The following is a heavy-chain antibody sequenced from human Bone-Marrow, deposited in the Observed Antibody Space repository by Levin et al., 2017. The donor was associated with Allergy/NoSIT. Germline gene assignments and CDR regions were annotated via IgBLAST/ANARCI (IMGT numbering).Heavy chain of an antibody. Sequence: GSLRLSCTVSGFTFSIYSINWVRQAPGKGLEWVSSISSSGSDMYYVDSVKGRFTISRDNAKNSLTLQMYSLRAEDTAVYYCARGIIGDVRVAHKEAFDIWGQGTMVSVSS. D-gene: IGHD2-8*02. CDR3: ARGIIGDVRVAHKEAFDI. V-gene: IGHV3-21*01. CDR2: ISSSGSDM. J-gene: IGHJ3*02. CDR1: GFTFSIYS.